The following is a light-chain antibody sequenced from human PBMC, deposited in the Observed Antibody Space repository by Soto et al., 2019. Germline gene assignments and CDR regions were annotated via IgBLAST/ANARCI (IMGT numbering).Light chain of an antibody. Sequence: EIVMTQSPATLSVSPGERATPSCRASQSVSSNFAWYQQKPGQAPRLLIYGASTRATGIPVRFSGSGSGTEFTLTISTLQSEDFAVYYCQQYKNWPLTFGGGTKVEIK. J-gene: IGKJ4*01. CDR3: QQYKNWPLT. V-gene: IGKV3-15*01. CDR1: QSVSSN. CDR2: GAS.